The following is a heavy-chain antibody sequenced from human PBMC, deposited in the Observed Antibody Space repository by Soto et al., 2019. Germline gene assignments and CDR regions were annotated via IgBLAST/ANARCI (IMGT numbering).Heavy chain of an antibody. CDR2: INNRGST. V-gene: IGHV4-30-4*01. Sequence: QVQLQESGPGLVKPSQTLSLTCTVSGDSINSGDYFWSWMRQPPGRGLEWIGYINNRGSTSYNPSLKSRVSISVDTSTTQFSLKLRSVTAADTAVYYCARGGVLAGFNWFDPWGQGAVVTVSS. D-gene: IGHD2-8*02. CDR1: GDSINSGDYF. CDR3: ARGGVLAGFNWFDP. J-gene: IGHJ5*02.